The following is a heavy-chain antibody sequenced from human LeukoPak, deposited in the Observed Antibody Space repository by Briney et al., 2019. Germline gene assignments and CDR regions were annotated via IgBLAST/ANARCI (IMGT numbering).Heavy chain of an antibody. J-gene: IGHJ4*02. V-gene: IGHV3-33*01. CDR1: GFTFSSYG. Sequence: GGSLRLSCAASGFTFSSYGMHWVRQAPGKGLEWVAVIWYDGSNKYYADSVKGRFTISRDNSKNTLYLQMNSLRAEDTAVYYCARDATLRIAVAAYWGQGTLVTASS. CDR2: IWYDGSNK. D-gene: IGHD6-19*01. CDR3: ARDATLRIAVAAY.